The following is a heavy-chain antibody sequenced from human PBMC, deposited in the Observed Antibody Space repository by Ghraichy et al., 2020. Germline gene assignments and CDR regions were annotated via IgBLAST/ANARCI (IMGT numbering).Heavy chain of an antibody. Sequence: GESLNISCAASGFTFSSYWMSWVRQAPGKGLEWVANIKQDGSEKYYVDSVKGRFTISRDNAKNSLYLQMNSLRAEDTAVYYCARKGRAGADLFDYWGQGTLVTVSS. J-gene: IGHJ4*02. V-gene: IGHV3-7*03. CDR1: GFTFSSYW. CDR2: IKQDGSEK. CDR3: ARKGRAGADLFDY. D-gene: IGHD6-19*01.